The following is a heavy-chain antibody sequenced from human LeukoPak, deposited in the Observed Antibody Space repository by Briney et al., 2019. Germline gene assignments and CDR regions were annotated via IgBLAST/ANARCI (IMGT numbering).Heavy chain of an antibody. J-gene: IGHJ6*02. V-gene: IGHV4-34*01. CDR2: INHSGST. CDR1: GGSFSGYY. D-gene: IGHD3-10*02. CDR3: ARGRMLRGMDV. Sequence: PSETLSLTCAVYGGSFSGYYWSWIRQPPGKGLEWIGEINHSGSTNYNPSLKSRVTISVDTSKNQFSLKLSPVTAADTAVYYCARGRMLRGMDVWGQGTTVTVSS.